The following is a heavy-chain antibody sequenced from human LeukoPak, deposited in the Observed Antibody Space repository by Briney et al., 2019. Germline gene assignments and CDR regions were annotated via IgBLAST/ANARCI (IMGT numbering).Heavy chain of an antibody. Sequence: GGSLRLSCAASGFTFSTYAMSWVRQAPGKGLEWVSGISGSAISTYYADSVKGRFTISRDNSKNTLYLQMNSLRAEDTAVYYCARDFFRYCSGGSCYSDYWGQGTLVTVSS. CDR2: ISGSAIST. J-gene: IGHJ4*02. D-gene: IGHD2-15*01. CDR3: ARDFFRYCSGGSCYSDY. V-gene: IGHV3-23*01. CDR1: GFTFSTYA.